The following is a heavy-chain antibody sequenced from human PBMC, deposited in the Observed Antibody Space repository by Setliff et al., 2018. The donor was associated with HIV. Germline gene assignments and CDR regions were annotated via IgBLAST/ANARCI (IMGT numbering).Heavy chain of an antibody. V-gene: IGHV3-30*07. Sequence: GGSLRLSCAASGFTFSSYSMHWVRQAPGKGLEWVAIISYDGNNKYYADSVKGRFTISRDNSKNTLYLQMNSLRAEDTAMYYCARALYRVKQQLVPHFFDYWGQGTLVTVSS. CDR2: ISYDGNNK. J-gene: IGHJ4*02. D-gene: IGHD6-13*01. CDR1: GFTFSSYS. CDR3: ARALYRVKQQLVPHFFDY.